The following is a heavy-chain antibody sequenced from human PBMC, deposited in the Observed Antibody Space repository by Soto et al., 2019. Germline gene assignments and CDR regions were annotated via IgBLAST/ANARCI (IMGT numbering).Heavy chain of an antibody. CDR2: TQHSGST. CDR3: VRGVEASKEHFGMEL. D-gene: IGHD1-26*01. CDR1: DSSINSYYYY. Sequence: PSETLSLTCTVSDSSINSYYYYLTCIRQPPGKGLEWIGNTQHSGSTNYNPSLRSRVTISLDTSKNQFSLRLNSVTAADTAMYFCVRGVEASKEHFGMELWGKGNMVTVSS. V-gene: IGHV4-30-4*01. J-gene: IGHJ6*04.